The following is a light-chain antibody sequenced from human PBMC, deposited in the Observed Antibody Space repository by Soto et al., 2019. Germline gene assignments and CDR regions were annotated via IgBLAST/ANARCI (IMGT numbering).Light chain of an antibody. J-gene: IGKJ1*01. Sequence: IVLTKSQGTLSLSPGERATLSCRASQSVSSSYLAWYQQKPGQAPRLLIYGASSRATGIPDRFSGSGSGTDFTLTISRLEPEDFAVYYCQQYATWTFCQGGKVDIK. CDR3: QQYATWT. CDR2: GAS. V-gene: IGKV3-20*01. CDR1: QSVSSSY.